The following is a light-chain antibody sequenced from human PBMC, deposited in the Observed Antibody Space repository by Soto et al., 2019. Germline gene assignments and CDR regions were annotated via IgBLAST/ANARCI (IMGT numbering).Light chain of an antibody. CDR3: QKYNSPSST. CDR1: QDISND. CDR2: SAS. Sequence: DILLTQSPASLSASVGDTITITCRASQDISNDLAWYQQKPGKPPKLLISSASSLESGLPPGFRGCGYATLFSLTISNLQSEDFSTYYCQKYNSPSSTFSGGNKLEI. V-gene: IGKV1-27*01. J-gene: IGKJ4*01.